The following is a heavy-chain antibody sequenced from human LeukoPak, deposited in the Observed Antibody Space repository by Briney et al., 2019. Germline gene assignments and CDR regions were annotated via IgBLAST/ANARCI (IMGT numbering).Heavy chain of an antibody. V-gene: IGHV5-51*01. D-gene: IGHD3-22*01. CDR1: GYSFTNYW. J-gene: IGHJ5*02. CDR3: ARLLTYYYDSSGYYSGGWFDP. CDR2: IYPGDSDT. Sequence: GESLKISCKGSGYSFTNYWIGWVRQMPGKGLEWMGIIYPGDSDTRYSPSFQGQVTISADKSISTAYLQWSSLKASDTAMYYCARLLTYYYDSSGYYSGGWFDPWGQGTLVTVSS.